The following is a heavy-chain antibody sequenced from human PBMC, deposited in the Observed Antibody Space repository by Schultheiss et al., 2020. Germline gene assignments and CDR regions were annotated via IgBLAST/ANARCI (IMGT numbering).Heavy chain of an antibody. CDR3: ARGSDFWSGSHAWFDP. CDR1: GGSFSGYY. J-gene: IGHJ5*02. CDR2: INHSGST. V-gene: IGHV4-34*01. D-gene: IGHD3-3*01. Sequence: SETLSLTCAVYGGSFSGYYWSWIRQPPGKGLEWIGEINHSGSTNYNPSLKSRVTISVDTSKNQFSLKLSSVTAADTAVYYCARGSDFWSGSHAWFDPWGQGTLVTVSS.